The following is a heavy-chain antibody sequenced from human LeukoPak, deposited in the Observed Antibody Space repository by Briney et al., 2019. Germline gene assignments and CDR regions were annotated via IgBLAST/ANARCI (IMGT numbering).Heavy chain of an antibody. CDR2: ISYSGST. CDR3: ARDLGADGYNLRTWFAS. Sequence: SQTLSLTCTVSGGSISSGAYYWSWIRQHPGKGLEWIGYISYSGSTYYNPSLKSRVTISVDMSKNQFSLKLSSVTAADTAVYYCARDLGADGYNLRTWFASWGQATLVTVSS. CDR1: GGSISSGAYY. J-gene: IGHJ5*01. V-gene: IGHV4-31*03. D-gene: IGHD5-24*01.